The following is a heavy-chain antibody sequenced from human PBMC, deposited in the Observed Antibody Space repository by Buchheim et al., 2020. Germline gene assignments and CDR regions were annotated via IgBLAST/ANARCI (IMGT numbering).Heavy chain of an antibody. V-gene: IGHV4-30-4*01. J-gene: IGHJ4*02. D-gene: IGHD5-18*01. Sequence: QVQLQESGPGLVKPSQTLSLTCTVSGGSISSGDYYWSWIRQPPGKGLEWVGYIFYIGSTYYTPSLKSRVTISMDTSKNQVSLTLTSVTAADTAVYYCAREEMKNTAMVRVLDYWGQGTL. CDR3: AREEMKNTAMVRVLDY. CDR2: IFYIGST. CDR1: GGSISSGDYY.